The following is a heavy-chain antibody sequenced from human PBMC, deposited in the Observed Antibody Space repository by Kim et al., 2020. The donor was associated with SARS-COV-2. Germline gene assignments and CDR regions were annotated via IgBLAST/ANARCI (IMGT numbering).Heavy chain of an antibody. Sequence: SETLSLTCTVSGGSISSGDSYWIWIRQPPGKGREWIAYIYYSGSTYYNPSLKSRVTISVDTSKNQFSLKLSSVTAADTAVYYCPRYQSLVGVTVDAFEV. CDR3: PRYQSLVGVTVDAFEV. J-gene: IGHJ3*01. V-gene: IGHV4-30-4*01. CDR1: GGSISSGDSY. D-gene: IGHD3-16*01. CDR2: IYYSGST.